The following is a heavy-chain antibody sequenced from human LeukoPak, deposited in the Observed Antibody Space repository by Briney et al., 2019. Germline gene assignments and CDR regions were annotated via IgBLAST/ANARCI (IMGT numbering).Heavy chain of an antibody. V-gene: IGHV1-2*02. CDR3: ARVDVVVPAAYF. CDR1: GYTFTGYY. J-gene: IGHJ4*02. CDR2: INSNSGGT. D-gene: IGHD2-2*01. Sequence: VASVKVSCKASGYTFTGYYMHWVRQAPGQGLEWMGWINSNSGGTNYAQKFQGRVTMTRDTSISTAYMELSRLRSDDTAVYYCARVDVVVPAAYFWGQGTLVTVSS.